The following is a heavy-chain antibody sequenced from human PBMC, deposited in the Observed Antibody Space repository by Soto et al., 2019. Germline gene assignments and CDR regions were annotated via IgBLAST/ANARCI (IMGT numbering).Heavy chain of an antibody. CDR3: ASAAYDFWSGYSSPQNYYYMDV. CDR1: GGTFSSYT. V-gene: IGHV1-69*02. Sequence: SVKVSCKASGGTFSSYTISWVRQAPGQGLEWMGRIIPILGIANYAQKFQGRVTITADKSTSTAYMELSSLRSEDTAVYYCASAAYDFWSGYSSPQNYYYMDVWGKGTTVTVSS. J-gene: IGHJ6*03. CDR2: IIPILGIA. D-gene: IGHD3-3*01.